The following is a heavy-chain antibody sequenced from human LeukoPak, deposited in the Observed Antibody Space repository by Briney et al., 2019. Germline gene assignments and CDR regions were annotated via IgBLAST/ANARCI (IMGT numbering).Heavy chain of an antibody. V-gene: IGHV3-33*06. D-gene: IGHD6-13*01. CDR2: IWYDGSNK. CDR3: AKDLEPTAAGQIDY. Sequence: GGSLRLSCAASGFTFSSYGMHWVRQAPGKGLEWVAVIWYDGSNKYYADSVKGRFTISRDNSKNTLYLQMNSLRAEDTAVYYCAKDLEPTAAGQIDYWGQGTLVTVSS. CDR1: GFTFSSYG. J-gene: IGHJ4*02.